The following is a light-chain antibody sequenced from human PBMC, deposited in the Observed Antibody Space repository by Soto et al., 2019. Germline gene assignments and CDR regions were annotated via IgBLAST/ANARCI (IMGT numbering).Light chain of an antibody. V-gene: IGLV1-44*01. J-gene: IGLJ2*01. CDR2: SND. CDR3: AAWDDTLGGHVA. Sequence: QSVLTQSPSASGTPGQRVTISCSGKSSNIGMNSVNWYQQVPGAAPKLLIYSNDQRPSGVPHRISGSRAGTSASLAISELQVEDEADYYCAAWDDTLGGHVAFGGGTKLTVL. CDR1: SSNIGMNS.